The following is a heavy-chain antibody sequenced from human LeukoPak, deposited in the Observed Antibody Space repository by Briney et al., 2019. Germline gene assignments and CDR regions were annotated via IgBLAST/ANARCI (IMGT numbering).Heavy chain of an antibody. D-gene: IGHD1-26*01. CDR1: GGSISNYY. CDR2: IYYSGST. V-gene: IGHV4-59*01. CDR3: ARVRDSEDY. J-gene: IGHJ4*02. Sequence: NPSETLSLTCTVSGGSISNYYWSWIRQPPGKGLEWIGYIYYSGSTHYNPSLKSRVTISVDTSKNQFSLNLSSVTAADTAVYYCARVRDSEDYWGQGTLVTVSS.